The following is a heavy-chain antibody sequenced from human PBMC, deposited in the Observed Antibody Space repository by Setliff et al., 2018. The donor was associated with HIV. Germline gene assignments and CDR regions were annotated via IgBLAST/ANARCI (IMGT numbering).Heavy chain of an antibody. D-gene: IGHD5-12*01. J-gene: IGHJ4*02. V-gene: IGHV4-59*01. CDR2: IYYSGST. CDR1: GGSIISYY. Sequence: PSETLSLTCTVSGGSIISYYWSWIRQPPGKGLEWIGYIYYSGSTTYNPSLKSRVTISVDTSKNQFYLKLSSVTAADTAVYYCARDRLDGYNSGVDYWGQGTLVTVSS. CDR3: ARDRLDGYNSGVDY.